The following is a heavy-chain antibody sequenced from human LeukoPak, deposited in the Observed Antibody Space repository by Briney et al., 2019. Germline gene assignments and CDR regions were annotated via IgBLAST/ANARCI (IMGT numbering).Heavy chain of an antibody. CDR3: ARVSDSSSWYGYYYYGMDV. Sequence: GGSLRLSCAASGFXFSSYSMNWVRQAPGKGLEWVSSISSSSSYIYYADSVKGRFTISRDNAKNSLYLQMNSLRAEDTAVYYCARVSDSSSWYGYYYYGMDVWGQGTTVTVSS. D-gene: IGHD6-13*01. CDR1: GFXFSSYS. J-gene: IGHJ6*02. CDR2: ISSSSSYI. V-gene: IGHV3-21*01.